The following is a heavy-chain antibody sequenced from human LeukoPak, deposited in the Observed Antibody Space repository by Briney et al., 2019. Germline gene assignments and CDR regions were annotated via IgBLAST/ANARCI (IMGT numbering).Heavy chain of an antibody. D-gene: IGHD6-25*01. CDR3: ARDPYSSGRGYYGMDV. V-gene: IGHV3-33*01. Sequence: GGSLRLSCAASGFTFSSYGMHWVRQAPGKGLEWVAVIWYDGSNKYHADSVKGRFTISRDNSKNTLYLQMNSLRAEDTAVYSCARDPYSSGRGYYGMDVWGKGTTVTVSS. CDR2: IWYDGSNK. CDR1: GFTFSSYG. J-gene: IGHJ6*04.